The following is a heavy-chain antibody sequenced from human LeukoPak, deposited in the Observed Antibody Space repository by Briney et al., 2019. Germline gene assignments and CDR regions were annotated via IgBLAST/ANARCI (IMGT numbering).Heavy chain of an antibody. V-gene: IGHV4-59*01. CDR3: ARDLGGNHGMDV. Sequence: KPSETLSLTCAVYGGSFSGYYWSWIRQPPGKGLEWIGYIYYSGSTNYNPSLKSRVTISVDTSKNQFSLKLSSVTAADTAVYYCARDLGGNHGMDVWGQGTTVTVSS. CDR2: IYYSGST. J-gene: IGHJ6*02. D-gene: IGHD3-10*01. CDR1: GGSFSGYY.